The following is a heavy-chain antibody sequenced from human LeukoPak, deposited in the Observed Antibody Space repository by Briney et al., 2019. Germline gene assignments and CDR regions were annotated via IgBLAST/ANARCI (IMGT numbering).Heavy chain of an antibody. D-gene: IGHD3-9*01. CDR1: GFTLCIYG. CDR3: AKQLDDRGGY. CDR2: IRYDGSET. J-gene: IGHJ4*02. V-gene: IGHV3-30*02. Sequence: GGSLRHSCAASGFTLCIYGMLCVRAAPDEGLEWVAFIRYDGSETSYVDSVQGRFTISRDDYKNTLFLQMKSLRVEDTAGYVCAKQLDDRGGYWGQGTLVTVSS.